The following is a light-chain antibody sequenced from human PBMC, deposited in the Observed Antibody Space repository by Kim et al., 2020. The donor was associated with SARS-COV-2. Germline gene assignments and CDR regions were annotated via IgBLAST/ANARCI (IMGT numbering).Light chain of an antibody. V-gene: IGLV10-54*01. J-gene: IGLJ3*02. CDR2: RDN. CDR3: SAWDTSLSAWV. Sequence: QAGLTQPPSVSKGLRQTATLTCIRNSKNVGNEGAAWLQQHQGHPPKLLFYRDNNRPSGISERLSASRSGNTASLTITGLQPEDEADYYCSAWDTSLSAWVFGGGTKLTVL. CDR1: SKNVGNEG.